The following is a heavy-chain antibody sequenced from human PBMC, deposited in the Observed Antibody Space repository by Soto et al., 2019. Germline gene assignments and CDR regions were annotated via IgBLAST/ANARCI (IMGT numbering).Heavy chain of an antibody. CDR2: IYYRGST. V-gene: IGHV4-59*11. CDR1: GGSISSHC. D-gene: IGHD1-26*01. Sequence: SETLSVTCTVAGGSISSHCWSWVRQAPGKGLEWIGHIYYRGSTNYNPSLRSRSTISVDTSKNQFSLKLNSVTTADTAVYYCARDGREASGMDVWGQGTKVTVSS. CDR3: ARDGREASGMDV. J-gene: IGHJ6*02.